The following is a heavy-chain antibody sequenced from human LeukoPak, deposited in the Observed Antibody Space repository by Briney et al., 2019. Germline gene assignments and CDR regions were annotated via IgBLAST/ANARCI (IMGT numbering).Heavy chain of an antibody. CDR1: GYTFTSYG. CDR3: ARAPASYYYGSGSYPPFDY. D-gene: IGHD3-10*01. J-gene: IGHJ4*02. CDR2: ISAYNGNT. V-gene: IGHV1-18*01. Sequence: ASVKVSCKASGYTFTSYGISWVRQAPGQGLEWMGWISAYNGNTNYAQKLQGRVTMTTDTSTSTAYMELRSLRSDDTAVYYCARAPASYYYGSGSYPPFDYWGQGTLVTVSS.